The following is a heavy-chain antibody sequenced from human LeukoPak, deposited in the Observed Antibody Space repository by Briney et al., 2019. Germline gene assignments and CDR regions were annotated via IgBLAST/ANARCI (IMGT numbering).Heavy chain of an antibody. D-gene: IGHD6-19*01. CDR1: GFTFSSYG. CDR2: IWYDGSNK. CDR3: ARAPQDIAVAGVGVYYYYYGMDV. V-gene: IGHV3-33*01. Sequence: PGGSLRLSCAASGFTFSSYGMHWVRQAPGKGLEWVAVIWYDGSNKYYADSVKGRFTISRDNSKNTLYLQMNSLRAEDTAVYYCARAPQDIAVAGVGVYYYYYGMDVWGQGTTVTVSS. J-gene: IGHJ6*02.